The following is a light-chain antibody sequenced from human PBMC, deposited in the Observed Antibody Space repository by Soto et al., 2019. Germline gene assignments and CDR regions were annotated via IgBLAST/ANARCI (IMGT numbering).Light chain of an antibody. Sequence: QSALTQPPSASGSPGQSVTISCTGTSSDVGGYHYVSWYQQHPGKAPKLMIHEVTKRPSGVPDRFSGSKSGNTASLTVSGLQGEDEADYYCQTWGTGINWVFGGGTKVTVL. CDR1: SSDVGGYHY. J-gene: IGLJ3*02. CDR2: EVT. V-gene: IGLV2-8*01. CDR3: QTWGTGINWV.